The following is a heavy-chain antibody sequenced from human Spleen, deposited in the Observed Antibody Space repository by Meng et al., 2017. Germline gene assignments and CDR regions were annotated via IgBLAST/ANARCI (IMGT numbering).Heavy chain of an antibody. CDR2: IYYTGNT. J-gene: IGHJ4*02. Sequence: SETLSLTCTVSGGSISSSNYYWGWIRQPPGKGLEWIGSIYYTGNTYYNPSLKSRVTISVDTSKNQFSLKLSSVTTADTAMYYCATARTYYRCYFDSWGQGTLVTVSS. CDR3: ATARTYYRCYFDS. V-gene: IGHV4-39*07. D-gene: IGHD3-10*01. CDR1: GGSISSSNYY.